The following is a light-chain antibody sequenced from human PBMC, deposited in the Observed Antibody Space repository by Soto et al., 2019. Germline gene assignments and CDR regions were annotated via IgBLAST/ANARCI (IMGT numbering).Light chain of an antibody. Sequence: DIQMTPSPSSVSASVGDRVTITCRASQDIDSWLAWYQQKPGKAPKLLIYAASSLQGGVPSRFSGSGSGTDFTFTISSLQPEDFATYYCQQGNSFPWTFGQGTKVDIK. V-gene: IGKV1-12*01. CDR2: AAS. CDR3: QQGNSFPWT. CDR1: QDIDSW. J-gene: IGKJ1*01.